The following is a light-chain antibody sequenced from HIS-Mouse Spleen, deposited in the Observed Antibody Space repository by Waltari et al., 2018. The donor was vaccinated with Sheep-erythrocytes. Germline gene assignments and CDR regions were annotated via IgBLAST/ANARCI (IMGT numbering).Light chain of an antibody. CDR3: CSYAGSSTPWV. CDR2: EGS. CDR1: SSDVGSYNL. V-gene: IGLV2-23*01. Sequence: QSALTQPASVSGSPGQSITISCTGTSSDVGSYNLFPWSQQHPGKAPKLIIYEGSKRPSGVSNRFSGSKSGNTASLTISGLQAEDEADYYCCSYAGSSTPWVFGGGTKLTVL. J-gene: IGLJ3*02.